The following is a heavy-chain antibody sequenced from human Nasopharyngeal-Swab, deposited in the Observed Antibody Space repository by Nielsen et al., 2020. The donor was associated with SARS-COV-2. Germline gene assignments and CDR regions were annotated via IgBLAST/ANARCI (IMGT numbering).Heavy chain of an antibody. CDR2: IYYSGST. J-gene: IGHJ6*02. CDR3: ARVGRLMLTPYNWNYGGASDYYYGMDV. V-gene: IGHV4-39*07. CDR1: GGSISSSSYY. D-gene: IGHD1-7*01. Sequence: LETLSLTCTVSGGSISSSSYYWGWIRQPPGKGLEWIGSIYYSGSTYYNPSLKSRVTISVDTSKNQFSLKLSSVTAADTAVYYCARVGRLMLTPYNWNYGGASDYYYGMDVWGQGTTVTVSS.